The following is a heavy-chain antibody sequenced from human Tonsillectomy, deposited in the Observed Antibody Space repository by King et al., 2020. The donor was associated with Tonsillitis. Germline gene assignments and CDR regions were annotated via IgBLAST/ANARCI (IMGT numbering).Heavy chain of an antibody. CDR1: GFTVSSNY. D-gene: IGHD3-9*01. CDR2: IYSGCST. CDR3: ARDRYDILTGYYLYYYYGMDV. Sequence: EVQLVESGGGLIQPGGSLRLSCAASGFTVSSNYMSWVRQAPGKGLELVSVIYSGCSTYYADSVKGRFTISRDNSKNTLYLQMNSLRAEDTAVYYCARDRYDILTGYYLYYYYGMDVWGQGTTVTVSS. J-gene: IGHJ6*02. V-gene: IGHV3-53*01.